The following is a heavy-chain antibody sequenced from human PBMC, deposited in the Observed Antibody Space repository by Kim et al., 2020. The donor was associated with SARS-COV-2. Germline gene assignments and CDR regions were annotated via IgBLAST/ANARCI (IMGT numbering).Heavy chain of an antibody. Sequence: SETLSLTCAVSGGSISSGGYSWSWIRQPPGKGLEWIGYIYHSGSTYYNPSLKSRVTISVDRSKNQFSLKLSSVTAADTAVYYCARDRGLGGVDAFDIWGQGTMVTVSS. J-gene: IGHJ3*02. CDR3: ARDRGLGGVDAFDI. CDR2: IYHSGST. CDR1: GGSISSGGYS. D-gene: IGHD3-10*01. V-gene: IGHV4-30-2*01.